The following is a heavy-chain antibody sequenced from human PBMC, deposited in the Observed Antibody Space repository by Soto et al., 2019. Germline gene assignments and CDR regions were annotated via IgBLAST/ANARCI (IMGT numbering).Heavy chain of an antibody. CDR2: INAGNGNT. CDR3: ARAPKGSNGYFDC. V-gene: IGHV1-3*01. J-gene: IGHJ4*02. D-gene: IGHD2-8*01. Sequence: ASVKVSCKASGYTFTSYAMHWVRQAPGQRLEWMGWINAGNGNTKYSQKFQGRVTITRDTSASTAYMELSRLRSDDTAVYYCARAPKGSNGYFDCWGQGTLVTVSS. CDR1: GYTFTSYA.